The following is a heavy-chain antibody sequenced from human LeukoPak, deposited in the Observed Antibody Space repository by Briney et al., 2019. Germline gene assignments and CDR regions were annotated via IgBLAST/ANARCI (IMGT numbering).Heavy chain of an antibody. CDR3: VRVVGATGSSDY. CDR2: IYYSGST. Sequence: PSETLSLTCTVSGGSISSYYWSWIRQPPGKGLEWIGYIYYSGSTNYNPSLKSRVTISVDTSKNQFSLKLSSVTAADTAVYYCVRVVGATGSSDYWGQGTLVTVSS. CDR1: GGSISSYY. D-gene: IGHD1-26*01. V-gene: IGHV4-59*01. J-gene: IGHJ4*02.